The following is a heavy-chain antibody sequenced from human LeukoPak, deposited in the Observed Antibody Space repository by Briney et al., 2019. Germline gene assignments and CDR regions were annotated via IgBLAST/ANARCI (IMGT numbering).Heavy chain of an antibody. V-gene: IGHV4-61*01. J-gene: IGHJ4*02. CDR3: ARVTIHGNSDY. Sequence: SETLSLTCTVSGYSISSGYYWGWIRQPPGEGLEWIGYIYYRGNTKYNPSLKSRVTISVDMSKNQVSLKVTSVTAADTAVYYCARVTIHGNSDYWGQGALVTVSS. D-gene: IGHD5-24*01. CDR1: GYSISSGYY. CDR2: IYYRGNT.